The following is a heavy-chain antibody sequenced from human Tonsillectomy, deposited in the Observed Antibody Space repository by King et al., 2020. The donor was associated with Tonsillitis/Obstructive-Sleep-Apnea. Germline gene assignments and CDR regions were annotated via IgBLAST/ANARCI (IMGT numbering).Heavy chain of an antibody. J-gene: IGHJ4*02. CDR1: GFTFGDYA. Sequence: QLVQSGGGLVQPGRSLRLSCTASGFTFGDYAISWVRQAPGKGLEWVGFIRSKAYGGTTEYAASVKGRFTISRDDSKNIAYLQMNSLKTEDTAVYYCTRHYCSSTSCYSYYFDYWGQGTLVTVSS. V-gene: IGHV3-49*04. CDR3: TRHYCSSTSCYSYYFDY. D-gene: IGHD2-2*02. CDR2: IRSKAYGGTT.